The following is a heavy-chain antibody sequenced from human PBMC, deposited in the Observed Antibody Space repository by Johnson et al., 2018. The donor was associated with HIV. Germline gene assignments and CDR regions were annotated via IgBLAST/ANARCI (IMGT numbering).Heavy chain of an antibody. CDR2: ISYDGSNK. Sequence: QVQLVESGGGVVQPGRSLRLSCAASGFTFSSYAMHWVRQAPGKGLEWVAVISYDGSNKYYADSVKGRFTISRDNSKNTLYLQMNSLRAEDTAVYYCARDVRWLRDACDSWGNGTMVTVSS. J-gene: IGHJ3*02. CDR3: ARDVRWLRDACDS. D-gene: IGHD5-24*01. V-gene: IGHV3-30-3*01. CDR1: GFTFSSYA.